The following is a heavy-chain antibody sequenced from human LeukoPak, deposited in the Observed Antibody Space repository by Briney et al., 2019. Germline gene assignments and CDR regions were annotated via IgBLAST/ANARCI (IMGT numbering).Heavy chain of an antibody. D-gene: IGHD6-6*01. J-gene: IGHJ4*02. CDR2: ISNSGGST. CDR3: AKETSSSFDY. CDR1: GFTFRSYA. V-gene: IGHV3-23*01. Sequence: GGSLRLSCAASGFTFRSYAMNWVRQAPGKGLEWVSGISNSGGSTYYADSVKGRFTISRDNSKNTLYLQMNSLRAEDTAVYYCAKETSSSFDYWGQGTLVTVSS.